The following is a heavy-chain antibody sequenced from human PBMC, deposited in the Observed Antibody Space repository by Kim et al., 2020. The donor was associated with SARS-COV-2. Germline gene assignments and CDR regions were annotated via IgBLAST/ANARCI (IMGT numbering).Heavy chain of an antibody. CDR1: RITFRTYA. V-gene: IGHV3-23*01. CDR2: ISASDDTS. Sequence: GGSLRLSCAASRITFRTYAMTWVRQAPGKGLEWVSSISASDDTSNYGDSGKGRFTISRDNLQNILYLQMNNLRVEDTAVYYCAGSGRSLDHNNGTYVWGQGTTVTVSS. J-gene: IGHJ6*02. D-gene: IGHD3-3*01. CDR3: AGSGRSLDHNNGTYV.